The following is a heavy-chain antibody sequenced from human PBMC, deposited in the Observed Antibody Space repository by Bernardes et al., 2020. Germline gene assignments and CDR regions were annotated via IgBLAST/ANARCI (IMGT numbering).Heavy chain of an antibody. CDR2: IYHSGST. J-gene: IGHJ4*02. Sequence: SEPLSLTCAVSGGSISSSNWWSCVLQPPGKGLEWIGEIYHSGSTNYNPSLKSRVTISVDKSKNQFSLKLSSVTAADTAVYYCARSTMVTPDYFDYWGQGTLVTVSS. CDR1: GGSISSSNW. CDR3: ARSTMVTPDYFDY. V-gene: IGHV4-4*02. D-gene: IGHD3-10*01.